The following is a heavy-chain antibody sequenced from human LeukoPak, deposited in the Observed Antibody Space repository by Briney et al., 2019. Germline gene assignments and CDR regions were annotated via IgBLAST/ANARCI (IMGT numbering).Heavy chain of an antibody. CDR1: GYTFTGYY. Sequence: ASVKVSCKASGYTFTGYYMHWVRQAPGQGLEWMGWINPNSGGTNYAQKFQGRVTMTRDTSISTAYMELSRLRSDDTAVYYCARGSDIVVVPADPFDYWGQGTLVTVSS. J-gene: IGHJ4*02. CDR3: ARGSDIVVVPADPFDY. D-gene: IGHD2-2*01. CDR2: INPNSGGT. V-gene: IGHV1-2*02.